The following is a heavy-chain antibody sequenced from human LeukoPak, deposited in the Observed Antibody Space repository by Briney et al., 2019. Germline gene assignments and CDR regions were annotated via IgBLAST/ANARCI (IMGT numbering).Heavy chain of an antibody. CDR1: GGSISSGHSS. D-gene: IGHD1-26*01. CDR3: ARGGTAFDI. CDR2: IYHSGST. Sequence: PSETLSLTCAVSGGSISSGHSSWNWFRQPPGKGLEWIGYIYHSGSTYYNPSLKSRVAISVDKSKNQFSLKLRSVTAADTALYYCARGGTAFDIWGQGTMVTVS. V-gene: IGHV4-30-2*01. J-gene: IGHJ3*02.